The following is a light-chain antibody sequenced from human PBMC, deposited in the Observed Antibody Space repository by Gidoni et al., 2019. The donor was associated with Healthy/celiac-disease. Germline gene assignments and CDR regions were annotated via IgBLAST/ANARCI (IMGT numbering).Light chain of an antibody. J-gene: IGKJ4*01. CDR2: DVS. CDR1: QSVSSY. CDR3: QQRSKWPLT. Sequence: EIVLTQSPATLSLSLGERATLSCRASQSVSSYLAWYQQKPGQAPRLLIYDVSNRATGIPARFSGSGSGTDFTLTISSLEPGDFAVYYCQQRSKWPLTFXGXTKVEIK. V-gene: IGKV3-11*01.